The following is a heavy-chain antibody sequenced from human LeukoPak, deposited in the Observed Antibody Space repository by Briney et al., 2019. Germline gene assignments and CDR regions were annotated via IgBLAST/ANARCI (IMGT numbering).Heavy chain of an antibody. CDR3: ARDRSISWFYY. V-gene: IGHV4-61*01. CDR2: IYSSGST. D-gene: IGHD2-21*01. CDR1: GPSASTVSNS. J-gene: IGHJ4*02. Sequence: SETLSLTCTLSGPSASTVSNSWSWLRQPPGNGLEWIGSIYSSGSTNSNPSLKRRVTISLDTSKSQFSLKLSSVTAADTAVYYCARDRSISWFYYWGQGTLVTVSS.